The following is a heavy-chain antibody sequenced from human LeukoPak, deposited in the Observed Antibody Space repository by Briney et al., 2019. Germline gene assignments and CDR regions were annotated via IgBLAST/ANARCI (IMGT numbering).Heavy chain of an antibody. Sequence: ASVKVSCKASGYTFTSYAMNWVRQAPGQGLEWMGWINTNTGNPTYAQGFTGRFVFSLDTSISTAYLQISSLKAEDTAVYYCARDGYYDFWSGYHYYFDYWGQGTLVTVSS. CDR1: GYTFTSYA. D-gene: IGHD3-3*01. CDR2: INTNTGNP. CDR3: ARDGYYDFWSGYHYYFDY. J-gene: IGHJ4*02. V-gene: IGHV7-4-1*02.